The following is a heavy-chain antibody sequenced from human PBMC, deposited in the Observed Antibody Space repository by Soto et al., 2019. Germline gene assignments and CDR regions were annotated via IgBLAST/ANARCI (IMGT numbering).Heavy chain of an antibody. CDR1: GFTFSDYW. CDR2: IKRDGSTT. Sequence: GGFLSLSCAASGFTFSDYWRHWVRQAPGKGLEWVSRIKRDGSTTNYADSVKGRFTISRDNAKNTLYLEMNSLRVEDTADYYCARGAINYYYEDVWGKGTTVTVSS. J-gene: IGHJ6*03. V-gene: IGHV3-74*01. CDR3: ARGAINYYYEDV.